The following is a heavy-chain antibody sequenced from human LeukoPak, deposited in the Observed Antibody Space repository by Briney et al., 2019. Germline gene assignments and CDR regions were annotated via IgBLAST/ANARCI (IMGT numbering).Heavy chain of an antibody. CDR3: ARVAPSDAFDI. CDR1: GGSISSYY. V-gene: IGHV4-59*01. Sequence: SETPSLTCTVSGGSISSYYWSWIRQPPGKGLEWIGYIYYSGSTNYDPSLKSRVTISVDTSKNQFSLKLSSVTAADTAVYYCARVAPSDAFDIWGQGTMVTVSS. J-gene: IGHJ3*02. CDR2: IYYSGST.